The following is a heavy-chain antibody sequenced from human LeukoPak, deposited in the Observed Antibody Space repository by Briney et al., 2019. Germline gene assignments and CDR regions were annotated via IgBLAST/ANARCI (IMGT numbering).Heavy chain of an antibody. Sequence: GGSLRLSCTASGFTFTSYAMHWLRRAPGKGLEWVAVISYDGSNKYFADSVKGRFTISRDNSKNTLYLQMNSLRTEDTAMYYCARADGSGSYYSVPFDWGQGTLVTVSS. CDR2: ISYDGSNK. D-gene: IGHD3-10*01. J-gene: IGHJ4*02. CDR1: GFTFTSYA. CDR3: ARADGSGSYYSVPFD. V-gene: IGHV3-30*04.